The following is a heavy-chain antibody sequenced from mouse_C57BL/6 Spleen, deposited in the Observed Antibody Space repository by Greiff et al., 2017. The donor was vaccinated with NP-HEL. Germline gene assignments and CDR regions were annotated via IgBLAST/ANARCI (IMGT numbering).Heavy chain of an antibody. Sequence: EVMLVESGGGLVKPGGSLKLSCAASGFTFSSYAMSWVRQTPEKRLEWVATISDGGSYTYYPDNVKGRFTISRDNAKNNLYLQMSHLKAEDTAMYYCARDGDYGRSYYWYFDGWGTGTTVTVSS. CDR1: GFTFSSYA. J-gene: IGHJ1*03. D-gene: IGHD1-1*01. V-gene: IGHV5-4*01. CDR2: ISDGGSYT. CDR3: ARDGDYGRSYYWYFDG.